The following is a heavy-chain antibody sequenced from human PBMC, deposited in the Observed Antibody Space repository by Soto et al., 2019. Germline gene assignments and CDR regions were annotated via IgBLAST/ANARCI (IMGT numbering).Heavy chain of an antibody. CDR1: GGSFSGYY. CDR3: ARAGYSSGWYERLRWFDP. Sequence: SETLSLTCAVYGGSFSGYYWSWIRQPPGKGLEWIGEINHSGSTNYNPSLKSRVTISVDTSKNQFSLKLSSVTAADTAVYYCARAGYSSGWYERLRWFDPWGQGTLVTVSS. D-gene: IGHD6-19*01. V-gene: IGHV4-34*01. J-gene: IGHJ5*02. CDR2: INHSGST.